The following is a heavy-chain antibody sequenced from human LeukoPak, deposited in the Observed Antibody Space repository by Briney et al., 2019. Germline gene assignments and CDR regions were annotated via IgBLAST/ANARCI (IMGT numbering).Heavy chain of an antibody. CDR2: IGTSASAV. V-gene: IGHV3-48*04. CDR3: ARDAFYCSSTSCYDH. J-gene: IGHJ5*02. Sequence: GGSLRLSCAASGFTFSSYSMNWVRQAPGKGLERISYIGTSASAVYYADSVKGRFTISRDNAKTSLYLQMNSLRAEDTAVYYCARDAFYCSSTSCYDHWGQGTLVTVSS. CDR1: GFTFSSYS. D-gene: IGHD2-2*01.